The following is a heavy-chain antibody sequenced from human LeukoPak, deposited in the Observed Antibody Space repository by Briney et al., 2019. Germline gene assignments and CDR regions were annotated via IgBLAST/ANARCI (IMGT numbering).Heavy chain of an antibody. CDR2: ISYDGSNK. D-gene: IGHD3-22*01. J-gene: IGHJ4*02. CDR3: AKEGYYYDSSGYSPDY. V-gene: IGHV3-30*18. CDR1: GFTFSSYG. Sequence: GGSLRLSCAASGFTFSSYGMHWVRQAPGKGLEWVAVISYDGSNKYYADSVKGRFTISRDNSKNTLYLQMNSLRAEDTAVYYCAKEGYYYDSSGYSPDYWGQGTLVTVSS.